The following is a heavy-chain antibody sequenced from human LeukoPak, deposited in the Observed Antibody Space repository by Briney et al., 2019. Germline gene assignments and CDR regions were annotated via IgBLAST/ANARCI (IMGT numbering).Heavy chain of an antibody. D-gene: IGHD3-22*01. Sequence: GRSLRLSCAASGFTFSSYAMHWVRQAPGKGLEWVSAISGSGGSTYYADSVKGRFTISRDNSKNTLYLQMNSLRAEDTAVYYCAKVYNYYDSSGYYDYWGQGTLVTVSS. CDR2: ISGSGGST. J-gene: IGHJ4*02. V-gene: IGHV3-23*01. CDR3: AKVYNYYDSSGYYDY. CDR1: GFTFSSYA.